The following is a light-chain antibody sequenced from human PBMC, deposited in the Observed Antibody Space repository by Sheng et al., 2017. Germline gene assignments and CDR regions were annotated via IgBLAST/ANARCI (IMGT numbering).Light chain of an antibody. Sequence: DVQLTQSPSSLFASIGDRVTITCRASQGISNSLAWYHQKPGKAPKLLVYAASRLESGVPARFSGGGSGTYFTLTISGLQPEDFATYYCQQYYSSFYTFGQGTKLEIK. CDR3: QQYYSSFYT. J-gene: IGKJ2*01. V-gene: IGKV1-NL1*01. CDR2: AAS. CDR1: QGISNS.